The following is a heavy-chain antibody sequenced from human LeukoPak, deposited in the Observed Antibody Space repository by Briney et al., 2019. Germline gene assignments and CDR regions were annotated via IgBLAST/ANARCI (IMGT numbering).Heavy chain of an antibody. V-gene: IGHV3-74*01. CDR3: AKVGYYDSSGYYAYLQH. CDR2: MNSDGSSI. Sequence: GGSLRLSCAASGFTFGSDWMHWVRQAPGKGLEWVSRMNSDGSSISYADSVKGRFTISRDNAKNTLYLQMNSLRAEDTAVYYCAKVGYYDSSGYYAYLQHWGQGTLVTVSS. J-gene: IGHJ1*01. D-gene: IGHD3-22*01. CDR1: GFTFGSDW.